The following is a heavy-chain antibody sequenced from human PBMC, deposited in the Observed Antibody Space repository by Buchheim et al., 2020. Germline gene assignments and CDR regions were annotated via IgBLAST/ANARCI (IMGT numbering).Heavy chain of an antibody. J-gene: IGHJ4*02. CDR3: AREAYYYDSSGYYYYFDY. D-gene: IGHD3-22*01. CDR1: GYTFTGYY. V-gene: IGHV1-2*05. CDR2: INPNSGGT. Sequence: QVQLVQSGAEVKKPGASVKVSCKASGYTFTGYYMHWVRQAPGQGLEWMGRINPNSGGTNYAQKFQGRVTMTRDTSISTAYMELSRLRSDDTVVYYCAREAYYYDSSGYYYYFDYWGQGTL.